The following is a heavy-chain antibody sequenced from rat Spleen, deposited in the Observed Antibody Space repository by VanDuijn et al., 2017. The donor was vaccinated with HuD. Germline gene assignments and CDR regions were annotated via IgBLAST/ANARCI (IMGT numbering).Heavy chain of an antibody. CDR3: TRGGSYFNWFAY. Sequence: EVQLVESGGGLVQPGRSLKLSCAASGFTFSDYNMAWVRQAPKKGLEWVATISYDGSSTYYPDSVKGRFTISRDNAKSTLYLQMNSLRSEDTATYYCTRGGSYFNWFAYWGQGTLVTVSS. CDR2: ISYDGSST. J-gene: IGHJ3*01. V-gene: IGHV5-7*01. D-gene: IGHD1-3*01. CDR1: GFTFSDYN.